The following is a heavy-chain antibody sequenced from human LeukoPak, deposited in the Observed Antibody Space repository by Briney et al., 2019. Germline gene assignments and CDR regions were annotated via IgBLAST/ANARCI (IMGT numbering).Heavy chain of an antibody. J-gene: IGHJ4*02. D-gene: IGHD3-10*01. CDR3: ARAYYGSGSYYSPDY. CDR1: GHTFTSYG. V-gene: IGHV1-18*01. CDR2: ISAYNGNT. Sequence: GASVKVSCKASGHTFTSYGISWVRQAPGQGLEWMGWISAYNGNTNYAQKLQGRVTMTTDTSTSTAYIDLRSLRSDDTAVYYCARAYYGSGSYYSPDYWGQGTLVTVSS.